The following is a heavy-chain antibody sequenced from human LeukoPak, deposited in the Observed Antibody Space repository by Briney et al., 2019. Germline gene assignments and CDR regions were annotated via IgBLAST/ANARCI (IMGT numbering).Heavy chain of an antibody. D-gene: IGHD3-3*01. CDR3: ARGGYDFWSGSDYMDV. J-gene: IGHJ6*03. CDR1: GFMFSSYW. CDR2: INSDESST. V-gene: IGHV3-74*01. Sequence: GGSLRLSCAASGFMFSSYWMHWVRQAPGKGLVWVSRINSDESSTSYADSVKGRFTISRDNAKNTLYLQMNSLRAEDTAVYYCARGGYDFWSGSDYMDVWGKGTTVTVSS.